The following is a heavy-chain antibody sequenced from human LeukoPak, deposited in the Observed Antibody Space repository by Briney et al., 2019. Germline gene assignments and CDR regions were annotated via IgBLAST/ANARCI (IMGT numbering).Heavy chain of an antibody. J-gene: IGHJ5*02. CDR2: ISGSGGST. V-gene: IGHV3-23*01. CDR1: GFTFSSYA. D-gene: IGHD3-3*01. Sequence: GGSLRLSCAASGFTFSSYAMSWVRQAPGKGLEWVSAISGSGGSTYYADSVKGRFTISRDNSKNTLYLQMNSLRAEDTAVYYCAKLYVLRFLEWSRGNWFDPWGQGTLVTVSS. CDR3: AKLYVLRFLEWSRGNWFDP.